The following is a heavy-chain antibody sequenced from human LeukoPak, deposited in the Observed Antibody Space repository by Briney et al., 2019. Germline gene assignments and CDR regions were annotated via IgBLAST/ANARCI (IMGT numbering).Heavy chain of an antibody. V-gene: IGHV1-69*05. CDR1: GGTFSSYA. D-gene: IGHD3-9*01. Sequence: SVKVSCKASGGTFSSYAISWVRQAPGQGLEWMGRIIPIFGTAKYAQKFQGRVTITTDESTSTAYMELSSLRSEDTAVYYCARKLSRRYHILTGSLHSEDHAFDIWGQGTMVTVSS. CDR2: IIPIFGTA. J-gene: IGHJ3*02. CDR3: ARKLSRRYHILTGSLHSEDHAFDI.